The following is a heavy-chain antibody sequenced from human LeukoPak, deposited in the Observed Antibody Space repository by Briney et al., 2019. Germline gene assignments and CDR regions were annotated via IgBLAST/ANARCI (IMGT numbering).Heavy chain of an antibody. D-gene: IGHD2-15*01. J-gene: IGHJ4*02. CDR2: IYDSEIT. CDR3: ARTKRVDYFDF. CDR1: GASISGYY. V-gene: IGHV4-59*01. Sequence: SETLSLTCSVSGASISGYYWSWIRQSPGKGLEWIAYIYDSEITDYNPSLKSRVAISIDTSRNHFSLELSSVSAADTAVYYCARTKRVDYFDFWGQGTLVTVSS.